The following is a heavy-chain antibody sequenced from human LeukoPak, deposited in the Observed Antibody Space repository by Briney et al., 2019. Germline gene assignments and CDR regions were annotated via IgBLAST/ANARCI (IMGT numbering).Heavy chain of an antibody. CDR2: FDPAEGVT. CDR3: ATGNYSYGHNYFDY. V-gene: IGHV1-24*01. CDR1: GHTLTQIF. Sequence: ASVKVSCKVSGHTLTQIFMHWVRQAPGRGLKWMAGFDPAEGVTHYAQQFQGRVTMTEDTSPRTAYMEMSSLRSEDTAVYYCATGNYSYGHNYFDYWGQGTLVAVSS. J-gene: IGHJ4*02. D-gene: IGHD5-18*01.